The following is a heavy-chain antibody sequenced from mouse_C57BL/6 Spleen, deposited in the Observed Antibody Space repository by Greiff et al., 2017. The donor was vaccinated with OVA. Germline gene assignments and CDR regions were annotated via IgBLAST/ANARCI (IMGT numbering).Heavy chain of an antibody. Sequence: EVHLVESGPELVKPGASVKISCKASGYSFTDYNMNWVKQSNGKSLEWIGVFNPNYGTTSYNQKFKGKATLTVDQSSSTAYMQLNSLTSEDSAVYYGARWGSGYYYAMDYWGQGTSVTVSS. V-gene: IGHV1-39*01. CDR1: GYSFTDYN. CDR3: ARWGSGYYYAMDY. J-gene: IGHJ4*01. D-gene: IGHD2-2*01. CDR2: FNPNYGTT.